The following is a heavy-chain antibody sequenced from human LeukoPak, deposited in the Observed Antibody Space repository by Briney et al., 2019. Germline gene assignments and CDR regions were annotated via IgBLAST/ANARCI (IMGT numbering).Heavy chain of an antibody. J-gene: IGHJ6*02. CDR1: GYTFTSYG. V-gene: IGHV1-18*01. CDR3: ARDDYYDSSGYYFHYYHYYGMDV. CDR2: ISAYNGNT. Sequence: EASVKVSCKASGYTFTSYGISWVRQAPGQGLEWMGWISAYNGNTNYAQKLQGRVTMTTDTSTSTAYMELRSLRPDDTAVYYCARDDYYDSSGYYFHYYHYYGMDVWGQGTTVTVSS. D-gene: IGHD3-22*01.